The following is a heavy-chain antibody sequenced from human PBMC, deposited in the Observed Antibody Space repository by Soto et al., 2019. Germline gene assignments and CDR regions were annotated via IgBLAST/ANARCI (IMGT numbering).Heavy chain of an antibody. J-gene: IGHJ2*01. CDR1: GLTGSDNY. Sequence: GGSLRLSWAASGLTGSDNYMNRVRQAKGKGLEWVSLLYSGGTAYYADSVRGRFTISRDNSKNTLYLQMNSLRVEDTAVYFCARARSSTMIVVTNHWYFDLWGRGTLVTVSS. V-gene: IGHV3-53*01. CDR3: ARARSSTMIVVTNHWYFDL. CDR2: LYSGGTA. D-gene: IGHD3-22*01.